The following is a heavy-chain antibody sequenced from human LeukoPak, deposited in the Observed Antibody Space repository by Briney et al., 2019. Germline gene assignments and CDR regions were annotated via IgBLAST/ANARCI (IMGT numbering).Heavy chain of an antibody. J-gene: IGHJ5*02. CDR1: GGSFSGYY. CDR3: ARGGLAARRWFDP. D-gene: IGHD6-6*01. CDR2: INHSGST. Sequence: ETLSLTCAVYGGSFSGYYWSWIRPPPGKGLEWIGEINHSGSTNYNPSLKSRVTISVDTSKNQFSLKLSSVTAADTAVYYCARGGLAARRWFDPWGQGTLVTVSS. V-gene: IGHV4-34*01.